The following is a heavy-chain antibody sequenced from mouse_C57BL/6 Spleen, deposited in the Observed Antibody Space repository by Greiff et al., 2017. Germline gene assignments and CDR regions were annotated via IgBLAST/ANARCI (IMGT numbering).Heavy chain of an antibody. CDR2: IHPNSGST. CDR3: ARSYSNYFDY. CDR1: GYTFTSYW. V-gene: IGHV1-64*01. J-gene: IGHJ2*01. D-gene: IGHD2-5*01. Sequence: VQLQQSGAELVKPGASVKLSCKASGYTFTSYWMHWVKQRPGQGLEWIGMIHPNSGSTNYNEKFKSKATLTVDKSSSTAYMQLSSLTSEDSAVYYCARSYSNYFDYGGQGTTLTVSS.